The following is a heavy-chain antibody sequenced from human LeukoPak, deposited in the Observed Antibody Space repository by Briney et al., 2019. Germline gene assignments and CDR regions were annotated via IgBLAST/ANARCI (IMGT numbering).Heavy chain of an antibody. CDR1: GFTLTSDK. V-gene: IGHV3-23*01. CDR2: ISGSGGST. J-gene: IGHJ4*02. D-gene: IGHD5-24*01. CDR3: AKYRTHRDTPQDI. Sequence: PGGSLRLSCAVSGFTLTSDKMHWVRQAPGKGLVWVSAISGSGGSTYYADSVKGRFTISRDNSKNTLYLQMNSLRAEDTAVYYCAKYRTHRDTPQDIWGQGTLVTVSS.